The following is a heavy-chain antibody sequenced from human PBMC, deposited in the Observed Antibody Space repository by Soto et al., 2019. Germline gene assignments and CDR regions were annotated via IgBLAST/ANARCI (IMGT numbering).Heavy chain of an antibody. CDR2: IYYSGST. CDR1: GGSISSGDYY. J-gene: IGHJ3*02. D-gene: IGHD2-2*01. CDR3: ARYADCSSTSCYLVGDDAFDI. Sequence: SETLSLTCTVSGGSISSGDYYWSWIRQPPGKGLEWIGYIYYSGSTYYNPSLKSRVTISVDTSKNQFSLKLSSVTAADTAVYYCARYADCSSTSCYLVGDDAFDIWGQGTMVTVS. V-gene: IGHV4-30-4*01.